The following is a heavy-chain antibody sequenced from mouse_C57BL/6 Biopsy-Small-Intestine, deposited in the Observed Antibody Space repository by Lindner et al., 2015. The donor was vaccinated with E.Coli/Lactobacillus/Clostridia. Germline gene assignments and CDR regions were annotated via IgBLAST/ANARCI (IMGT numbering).Heavy chain of an antibody. D-gene: IGHD2-3*01. CDR1: GYSFTGFF. Sequence: VQLQESGPELVKPGASVKMSCKASGYSFTGFFMNWVKQSHGKSLEWIGRINPYNSETRYDQKFKGKATLTVDKSLSTAYMQLNSLTSEDSAVYYCARDDGYYGWFAYWGQGTLVTVSA. V-gene: IGHV1-37*01. J-gene: IGHJ3*01. CDR2: INPYNSET. CDR3: ARDDGYYGWFAY.